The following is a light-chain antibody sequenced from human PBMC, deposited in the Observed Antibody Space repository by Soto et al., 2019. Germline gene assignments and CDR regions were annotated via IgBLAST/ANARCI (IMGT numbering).Light chain of an antibody. CDR3: SSYAGAITFYV. CDR1: SSDFGTYTL. V-gene: IGLV2-23*02. Sequence: QSVLTQPASVSGSPGQSITMSCTGTSSDFGTYTLVSWYQQHPGKAPKLVIYEVNKRPAGVSKRFSGSKSGDTASLTISGLQAEDEADYYCSSYAGAITFYVFGTGTKVTVL. CDR2: EVN. J-gene: IGLJ1*01.